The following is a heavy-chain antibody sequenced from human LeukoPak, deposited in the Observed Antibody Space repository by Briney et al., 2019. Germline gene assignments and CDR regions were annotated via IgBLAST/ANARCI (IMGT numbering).Heavy chain of an antibody. V-gene: IGHV3-30*04. CDR1: GFTFSSYA. CDR2: ISYDGSNK. Sequence: WRSLRLSCAASGFTFSSYAMHWVSQAPGKGLEWVAVISYDGSNKYYADSVKGRFTISRDNSKNTLYLQMNSLRAEDTAVYYCANEVGSIVGANWGQGTLVTVSS. D-gene: IGHD1-26*01. CDR3: ANEVGSIVGAN. J-gene: IGHJ1*01.